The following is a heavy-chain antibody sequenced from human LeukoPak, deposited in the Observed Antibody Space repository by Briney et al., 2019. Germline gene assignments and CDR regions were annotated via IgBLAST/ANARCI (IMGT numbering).Heavy chain of an antibody. CDR2: ISAYNGNT. Sequence: ASVKVSCKASGYTFTSYGISWVRLAPGQGLEWMGWISAYNGNTNYAQKLQGRVTMTTDTSTSTAHMELRSLRSEDTAVYYCARTIISTMVRGVKNGMDVWGQGTTVTVSS. D-gene: IGHD3-10*01. CDR3: ARTIISTMVRGVKNGMDV. J-gene: IGHJ6*02. CDR1: GYTFTSYG. V-gene: IGHV1-18*01.